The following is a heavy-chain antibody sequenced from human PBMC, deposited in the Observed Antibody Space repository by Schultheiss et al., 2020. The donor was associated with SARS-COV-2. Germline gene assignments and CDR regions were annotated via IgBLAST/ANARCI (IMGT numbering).Heavy chain of an antibody. J-gene: IGHJ4*02. Sequence: GGSLRLSCAASEFTFSNYAMSWVRQAPGKGLEWLSAISGGGDTTYYTDSMKGRFTISRDNSKSTLYLQLNSLRAEDTAVYYCAKGTAGARPHYFDYWGQGTLVTVSS. CDR1: EFTFSNYA. CDR3: AKGTAGARPHYFDY. V-gene: IGHV3-23*01. CDR2: ISGGGDTT. D-gene: IGHD7-27*01.